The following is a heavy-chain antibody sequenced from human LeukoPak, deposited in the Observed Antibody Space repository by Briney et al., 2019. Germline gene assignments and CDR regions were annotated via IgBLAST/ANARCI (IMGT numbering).Heavy chain of an antibody. J-gene: IGHJ4*02. CDR1: GFTFSSYA. CDR3: AENSALEY. D-gene: IGHD1/OR15-1a*01. CDR2: ISYDGSNK. V-gene: IGHV3-30-3*01. Sequence: GGSLRLSCAASGFTFSSYAMHWVRQAPGKGLEWVAVISYDGSNKYCADSVKGRFTISRDNSKNTLYLQMNSLRAEDTAVYYCAENSALEYWGQGTLVTVSS.